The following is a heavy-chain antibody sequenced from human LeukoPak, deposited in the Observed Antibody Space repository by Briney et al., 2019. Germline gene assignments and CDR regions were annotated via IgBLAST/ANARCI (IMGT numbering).Heavy chain of an antibody. CDR1: GFIFSGYW. CDR2: IKQDGSEK. CDR3: ARGHSDHISIYDY. J-gene: IGHJ4*02. V-gene: IGHV3-7*01. D-gene: IGHD1-14*01. Sequence: PGGSLRLSCSASGFIFSGYWMSWVRQAPGKGLEWVANIKQDGSEKYYVDSMKGRFTISRDNAKNSLYLQMNSLRAEDTAVYYCARGHSDHISIYDYWGQGTLVTVSS.